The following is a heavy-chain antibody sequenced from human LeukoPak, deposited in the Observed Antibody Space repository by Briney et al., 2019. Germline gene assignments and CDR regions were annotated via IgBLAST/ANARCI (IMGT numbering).Heavy chain of an antibody. Sequence: ASVKVSCKASGYTFTSYAMNWVRQAPGQGLEWMGWINTNTGNPTYAQGFTGRFVFSLDTSVSTAYLQISSLKAEDTAVYYCARDRGDGDYAGGKSNWFDPWGQGTLVTVSS. CDR3: ARDRGDGDYAGGKSNWFDP. CDR2: INTNTGNP. D-gene: IGHD4-17*01. CDR1: GYTFTSYA. J-gene: IGHJ5*02. V-gene: IGHV7-4-1*02.